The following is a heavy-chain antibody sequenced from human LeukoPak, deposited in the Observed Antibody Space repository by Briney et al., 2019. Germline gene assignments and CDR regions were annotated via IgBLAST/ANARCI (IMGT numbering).Heavy chain of an antibody. CDR1: GGSMNGATFY. V-gene: IGHV4-61*02. CDR3: AGGGYQGSREIDY. J-gene: IGHJ4*02. Sequence: SETLSLTCSVSGGSMNGATFYWSWIRQPAGRGLEWIGRIHSSGNTDYSPSFKSRVIISMDRSKSQVSLKVISVTAADSAMYYCAGGGYQGSREIDYWGQGALVAVSS. CDR2: IHSSGNT. D-gene: IGHD1-26*01.